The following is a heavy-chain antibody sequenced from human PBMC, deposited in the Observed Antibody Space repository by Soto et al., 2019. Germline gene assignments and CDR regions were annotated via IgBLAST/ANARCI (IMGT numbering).Heavy chain of an antibody. CDR2: IVPMFGSA. J-gene: IGHJ3*02. Sequence: QVQLVQSGAEVQKPGSSVKVSCKASGGTFSSYGFSWVRQAPGQGLEWMGGIVPMFGSANYAQKFQGRVTISADESTSTGYMEVTRLRSEDTAVYYCARMGAFDIGGQGTMVSVSS. CDR1: GGTFSSYG. CDR3: ARMGAFDI. V-gene: IGHV1-69*01.